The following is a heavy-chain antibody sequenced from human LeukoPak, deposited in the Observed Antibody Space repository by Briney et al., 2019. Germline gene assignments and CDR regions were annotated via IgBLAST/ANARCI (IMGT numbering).Heavy chain of an antibody. CDR1: GFTFSSYS. V-gene: IGHV3-21*01. CDR3: ARESRTLNLDY. J-gene: IGHJ4*02. Sequence: GGSLRLSCAASGFTFSSYSMNWVRQAPGKGLDWVSSISSSSSYISYADSVKGRFTISRDNAKNSLYLQMNSLRAEDTAVYYCARESRTLNLDYWGQATLVTVSS. CDR2: ISSSSSYI. D-gene: IGHD1-14*01.